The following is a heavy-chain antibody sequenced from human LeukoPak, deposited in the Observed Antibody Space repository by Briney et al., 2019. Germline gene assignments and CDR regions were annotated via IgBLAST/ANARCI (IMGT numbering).Heavy chain of an antibody. CDR2: IYYSGST. D-gene: IGHD5-24*01. J-gene: IGHJ4*02. Sequence: SETLSLTCTVSGGSVSSGSYYWSWIRQPPGKGLEWIGYIYYSGSTNYNPSLKSRVTISVDTSKNQFSLKLSSVTAADTAVYYCARVWVGYNQYYFDYWGQGTLVTVSS. CDR1: GGSVSSGSYY. CDR3: ARVWVGYNQYYFDY. V-gene: IGHV4-61*01.